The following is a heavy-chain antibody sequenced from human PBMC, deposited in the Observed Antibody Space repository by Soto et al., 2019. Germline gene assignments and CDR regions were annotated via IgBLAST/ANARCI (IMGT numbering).Heavy chain of an antibody. Sequence: QPQLQESGPGLVKPSETLSLTCSVSGGSISSNNYYWGWIRQPPGKGLEWIGSLYYSGSTYYNPSLKGRVTISVDTSKKQFSLRLSSVTVADTAVYYCASFYGDYVSYWGQGTLVTVSS. CDR2: LYYSGST. CDR1: GGSISSNNYY. CDR3: ASFYGDYVSY. D-gene: IGHD4-17*01. J-gene: IGHJ4*02. V-gene: IGHV4-39*01.